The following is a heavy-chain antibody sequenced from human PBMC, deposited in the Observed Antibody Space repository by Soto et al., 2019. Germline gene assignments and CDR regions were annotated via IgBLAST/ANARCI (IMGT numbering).Heavy chain of an antibody. J-gene: IGHJ5*02. CDR2: IYYSGST. D-gene: IGHD6-19*01. V-gene: IGHV4-59*01. CDR1: GGSISSYY. CDR3: ARVMSSEMAGTVFSHNWFDP. Sequence: KTSETLSLTCTVSGGSISSYYWSWIRQPPGKGLEWIGYIYYSGSTNYNPSLKSRVTISVDTSKNQFSLKLSSVTAADTAVYYCARVMSSEMAGTVFSHNWFDPWGQGTLVTVSS.